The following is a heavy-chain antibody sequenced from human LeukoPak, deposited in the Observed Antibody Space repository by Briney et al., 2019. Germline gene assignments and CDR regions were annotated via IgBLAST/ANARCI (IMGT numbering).Heavy chain of an antibody. CDR3: ARGRYCSADICSGGDAFDI. V-gene: IGHV4-4*07. J-gene: IGHJ3*02. CDR2: IYTRGST. D-gene: IGHD2-15*01. Sequence: PSETLSLTCTVSGGSINNYYWSWIRQPAGKGLEWIGRIYTRGSTNYNPSLKSRVTMSVDTSKNQFSLKPSSVTAADTAVYYCARGRYCSADICSGGDAFDIWGQGTMVSVSS. CDR1: GGSINNYY.